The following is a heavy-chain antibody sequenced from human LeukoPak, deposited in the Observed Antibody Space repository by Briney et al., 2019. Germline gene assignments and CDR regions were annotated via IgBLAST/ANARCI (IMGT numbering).Heavy chain of an antibody. CDR3: ARGGYSYGYMGYSDY. V-gene: IGHV1-18*01. CDR2: ISAYTGST. CDR1: AYTFNYYG. J-gene: IGHJ4*02. D-gene: IGHD5-18*01. Sequence: ASVKVSCKASAYTFNYYGISWVRQAPGQGLEWMGWISAYTGSTNYAQRLQGRVTMTTDTSTSTAYMELRSLRSDDTAVYYCARGGYSYGYMGYSDYWGQGTLVTVPS.